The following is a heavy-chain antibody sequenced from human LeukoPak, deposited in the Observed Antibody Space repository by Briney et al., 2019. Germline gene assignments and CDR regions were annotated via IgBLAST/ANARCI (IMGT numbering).Heavy chain of an antibody. CDR2: IKQDGSDK. J-gene: IGHJ4*02. CDR1: GFTFTKYW. V-gene: IGHV3-7*01. CDR3: ARCRRGQQLDFFDY. D-gene: IGHD6-13*01. Sequence: GGSLRLSCAASGFTFTKYWMTWVRQAPGKGLEWVGNIKQDGSDKNYMDSVKGRFTISRDNTKNSVYLQMSSLRAEDTAVYYCARCRRGQQLDFFDYWGQGTLVTVSS.